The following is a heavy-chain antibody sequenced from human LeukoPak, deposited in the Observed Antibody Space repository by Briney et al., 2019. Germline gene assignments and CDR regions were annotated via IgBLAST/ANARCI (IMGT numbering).Heavy chain of an antibody. J-gene: IGHJ4*02. D-gene: IGHD3-10*02. V-gene: IGHV4-39*01. Sequence: PSETLSLTCTVSGGSISSSSYYWGWIRQPPGKGLEWIGSIYYSGSTYYNPSLKSRVTISVDTSKNQFSLKLSSVTAADTAVYYCARLLWSGSYYTSYYFDYWGQGTPLTVSS. CDR1: GGSISSSSYY. CDR3: ARLLWSGSYYTSYYFDY. CDR2: IYYSGST.